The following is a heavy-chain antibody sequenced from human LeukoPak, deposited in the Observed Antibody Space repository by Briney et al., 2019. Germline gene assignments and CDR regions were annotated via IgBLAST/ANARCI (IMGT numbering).Heavy chain of an antibody. J-gene: IGHJ4*02. V-gene: IGHV3-74*01. D-gene: IGHD2-21*01. CDR1: GFTFSSYW. Sequence: GGSLRLSCVASGFTFSSYWMHWVRQAPGKGLMWVSRIKSDGSSTSYAGSVKGRFTISRDNARNTLYLQMNSLRAEDTAVYYCQLLDYWGQGTLVTVSS. CDR3: QLLDY. CDR2: IKSDGSST.